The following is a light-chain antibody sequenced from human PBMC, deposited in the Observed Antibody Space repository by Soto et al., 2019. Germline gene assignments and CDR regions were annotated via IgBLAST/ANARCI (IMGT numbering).Light chain of an antibody. CDR2: DAS. CDR3: QQYNYWPPWT. CDR1: QSVRSN. V-gene: IGKV3-15*01. Sequence: EIVMTQSPVTLSASPGERATLSCRASQSVRSNLAWYQQKPGQAPRLLMYDASTRATGIPARFSGSGSGTEFTLTISSLQSEDFAVYYCQQYNYWPPWTFGQGTKVEIK. J-gene: IGKJ1*01.